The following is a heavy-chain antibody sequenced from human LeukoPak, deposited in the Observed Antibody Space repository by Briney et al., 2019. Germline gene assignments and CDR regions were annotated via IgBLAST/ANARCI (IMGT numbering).Heavy chain of an antibody. CDR1: GGSFSGYY. J-gene: IGHJ4*02. V-gene: IGHV4-34*01. CDR2: INHSGST. D-gene: IGHD6-13*01. Sequence: PSETLSLTCAVYGGSFSGYYWSWIRQPPGKGLEWIGEINHSGSTNYNPSLKSRVTISVDTSKNQFFLKLSSVTAADTAVYYCARDIAATGTRFDYWGQGTLVTVSS. CDR3: ARDIAATGTRFDY.